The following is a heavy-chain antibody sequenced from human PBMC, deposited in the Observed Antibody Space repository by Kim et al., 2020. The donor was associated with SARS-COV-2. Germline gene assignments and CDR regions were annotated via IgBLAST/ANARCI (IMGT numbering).Heavy chain of an antibody. CDR2: IYYSGST. D-gene: IGHD6-13*01. Sequence: SETLSLTCTVSGGSISSSSYYWGWIRQPPGKGLEWIGSIYYSGSTYYNPSLKSRVTISVDTSKNQFSLKLSSVTAADTAVYYCARAAAGLYYFDYWGQGTLVTVSS. J-gene: IGHJ4*02. CDR3: ARAAAGLYYFDY. V-gene: IGHV4-39*07. CDR1: GGSISSSSYY.